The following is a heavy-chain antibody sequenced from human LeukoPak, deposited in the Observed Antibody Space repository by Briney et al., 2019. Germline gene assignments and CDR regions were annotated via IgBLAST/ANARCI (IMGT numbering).Heavy chain of an antibody. CDR1: GGSISSYY. J-gene: IGHJ4*02. CDR2: IYYSGST. Sequence: SATLSLTRTVSGGSISSYYWSWIRQPPGKGLEWIGYIYYSGSTNYNPSLKSRVTISVDTSKNQFSLKLSSVTAADTAVYYCARASHLYDILTGYVFDYWGQGTLVTVFS. CDR3: ARASHLYDILTGYVFDY. D-gene: IGHD3-9*01. V-gene: IGHV4-59*01.